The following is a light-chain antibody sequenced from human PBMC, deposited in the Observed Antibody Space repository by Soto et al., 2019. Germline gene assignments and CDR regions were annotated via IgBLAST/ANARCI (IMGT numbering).Light chain of an antibody. Sequence: DFQLTQAPSALSAYVGDRVTITCRASQSIGNWLAWYQQKPGKAPKLLIYAASSLQSWVPSRFTGSGSGTDFTLTISSLQPEDFATYYCPQSYTSWWTSAQGTKVDIK. CDR2: AAS. CDR3: PQSYTSWWT. CDR1: QSIGNW. J-gene: IGKJ1*01. V-gene: IGKV1-39*01.